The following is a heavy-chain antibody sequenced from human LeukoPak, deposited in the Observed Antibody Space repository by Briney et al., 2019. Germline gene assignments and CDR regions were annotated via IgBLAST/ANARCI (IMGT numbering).Heavy chain of an antibody. CDR1: GYTFTSYG. CDR3: ARWYYYDSSGYYNWFDP. V-gene: IGHV1-18*01. Sequence: ASVKVSCKASGYTFTSYGISWVRQAPGQGLEWMGWISAYNGNTNYAQKLQGRVTMTTDTSTSTAYMELRSLRSEDTAVYYCARWYYYDSSGYYNWFDPWGQGTLVTVSS. D-gene: IGHD3-22*01. CDR2: ISAYNGNT. J-gene: IGHJ5*02.